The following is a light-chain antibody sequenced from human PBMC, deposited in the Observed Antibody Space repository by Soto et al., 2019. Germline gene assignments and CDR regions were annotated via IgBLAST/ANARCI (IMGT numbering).Light chain of an antibody. J-gene: IGLJ1*01. V-gene: IGLV2-14*03. CDR3: SSYTSINSYV. CDR2: YVS. CDR1: SSDVGGYNY. Sequence: QSALTQPASVSGSPGQSITISCTGTSSDVGGYNYVSWYQQHPGKAPKLMIYYVSHRPSGVSNRFSCSKSCNTASLTISGLQAEDEADYYCSSYTSINSYVFGTGTKVTVL.